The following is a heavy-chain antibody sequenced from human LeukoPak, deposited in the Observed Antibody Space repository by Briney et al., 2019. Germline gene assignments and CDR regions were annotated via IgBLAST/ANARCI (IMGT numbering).Heavy chain of an antibody. J-gene: IGHJ4*02. CDR3: ARVEVGGTTGTLNAY. CDR2: ISAYNGNT. Sequence: GASVKVSCKASGYTFTSYGISWVRQAPGQGLECMGWISAYNGNTNYAQKLQGRVTMTTDTSTSTAYMELRSLRSDDTAVYYCARVEVGGTTGTLNAYWGQGTLVTVSS. D-gene: IGHD1-1*01. CDR1: GYTFTSYG. V-gene: IGHV1-18*04.